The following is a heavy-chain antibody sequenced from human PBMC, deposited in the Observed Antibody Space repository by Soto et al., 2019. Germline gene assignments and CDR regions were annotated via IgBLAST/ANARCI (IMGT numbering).Heavy chain of an antibody. V-gene: IGHV4-30-4*01. Sequence: QVQLQESGPGLVKPSQTLSLTCTVSGGSISSGDYYWSWIRQPPGKGLEWIGYIYYSGSTYYNPSLKSRVTISVDTSKNQFSLKLSSVTAADTAVYYCARDQRVVVTAIRYYYYGMDVWGQGTTVTVSS. CDR2: IYYSGST. D-gene: IGHD2-21*02. J-gene: IGHJ6*02. CDR1: GGSISSGDYY. CDR3: ARDQRVVVTAIRYYYYGMDV.